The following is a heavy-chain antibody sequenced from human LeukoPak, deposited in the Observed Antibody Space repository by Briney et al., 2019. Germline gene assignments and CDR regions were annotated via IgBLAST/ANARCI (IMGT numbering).Heavy chain of an antibody. V-gene: IGHV1-18*04. CDR2: ISAYNGNT. Sequence: GASVTVSCKASGYTFTSYGISWVRQPPGQGLEWMGWISAYNGNTNYAQKLQGRVTMTTDTSTSTAYMELRSRRSDDTAVYYCARGERKKVATILFDYWGQGTLVTVSS. CDR3: ARGERKKVATILFDY. CDR1: GYTFTSYG. D-gene: IGHD5-12*01. J-gene: IGHJ4*02.